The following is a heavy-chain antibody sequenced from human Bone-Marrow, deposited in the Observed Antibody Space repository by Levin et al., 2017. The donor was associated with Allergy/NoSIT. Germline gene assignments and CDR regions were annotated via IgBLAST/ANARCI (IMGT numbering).Heavy chain of an antibody. V-gene: IGHV3-30*15. D-gene: IGHD2-21*01. Sequence: GGSLRLSCAASGFMFNNYAMHWVRQAPGKGLQWVAVISYDGTNKNFADSVKGRFTISRDNSKNTLDLQMSSLTSDDTAIYYCARDRHDWGHPFDIWGQGTSVSVSP. CDR3: ARDRHDWGHPFDI. J-gene: IGHJ3*02. CDR1: GFMFNNYA. CDR2: ISYDGTNK.